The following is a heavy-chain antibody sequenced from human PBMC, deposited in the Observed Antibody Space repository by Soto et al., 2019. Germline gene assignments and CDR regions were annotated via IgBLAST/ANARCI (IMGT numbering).Heavy chain of an antibody. Sequence: QVQLVQSGAEVKKPGASVKVSCKASGYTFTSYGISWVRQAPGQGLEWMGWISAYNGNTNYAQKLQGRVTMTTDTSXXTXYXXLRSLRSEDTAVYYCARDGAGLLWFGELLVGWFDPWGQGTLVTVSS. V-gene: IGHV1-18*01. CDR1: GYTFTSYG. D-gene: IGHD3-10*01. CDR2: ISAYNGNT. J-gene: IGHJ5*02. CDR3: ARDGAGLLWFGELLVGWFDP.